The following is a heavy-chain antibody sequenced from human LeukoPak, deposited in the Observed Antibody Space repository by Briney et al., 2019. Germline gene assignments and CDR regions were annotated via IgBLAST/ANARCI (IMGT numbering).Heavy chain of an antibody. CDR2: IYYSGST. D-gene: IGHD3-22*01. Sequence: AETLSLTCTVSGGSISSSSYYWGWIRQPPGKGLEWIGSIYYSGSTYYNPSLKSRVTISVDASKNHFSLKLSSVTAADTAVYYCARVGDYYDSSGYYYEDAFDIWGQGTMVTVSS. CDR1: GGSISSSSYY. J-gene: IGHJ3*02. V-gene: IGHV4-39*07. CDR3: ARVGDYYDSSGYYYEDAFDI.